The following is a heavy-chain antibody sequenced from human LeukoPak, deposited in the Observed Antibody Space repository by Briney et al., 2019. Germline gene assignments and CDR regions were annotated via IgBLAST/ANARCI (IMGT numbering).Heavy chain of an antibody. J-gene: IGHJ4*02. Sequence: GGSLRLSCTASGFIFGDYAMSWVRQAPGKGLEWVANIKTDGSLTYYVDSVKGRFTISRDNAKNSLYLQMNSLRAEDTAVYYCARRFDCWGQGTLVTVSS. CDR1: GFIFGDYA. CDR3: ARRFDC. CDR2: IKTDGSLT. V-gene: IGHV3-7*01.